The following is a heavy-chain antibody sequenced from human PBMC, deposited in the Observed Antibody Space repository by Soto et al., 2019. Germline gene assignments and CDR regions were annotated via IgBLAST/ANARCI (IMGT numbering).Heavy chain of an antibody. CDR2: LNSDGSTR. D-gene: IGHD2-2*02. Sequence: EVQLVESGGGLVQPGGSLTLSCATSGFTFSTFWMHWVRQAPGKGPVWVSRLNSDGSTRTYADSVKGRFTISRDNAKNTLYLQMNSLRAEDTAMYYCARDSVYTYGDVYFDFWGQGTLVTVSS. CDR1: GFTFSTFW. CDR3: ARDSVYTYGDVYFDF. V-gene: IGHV3-74*01. J-gene: IGHJ4*02.